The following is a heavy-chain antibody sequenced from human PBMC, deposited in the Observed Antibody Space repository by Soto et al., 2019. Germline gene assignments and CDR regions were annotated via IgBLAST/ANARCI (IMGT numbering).Heavy chain of an antibody. CDR3: ARDRAGYCSGGKCYSHSFDV. CDR1: GGSISSFY. CDR2: VYHKRST. V-gene: IGHV4-59*01. D-gene: IGHD2-15*01. Sequence: LSLTFTVSGGSISSFYWSWIRQPPREGLEWIGYVYHKRSTDYDPSLKSRATISLDTSKNQFSLRLSSVTAADTAVYFCARDRAGYCSGGKCYSHSFDVWGQGTMVTVSS. J-gene: IGHJ3*01.